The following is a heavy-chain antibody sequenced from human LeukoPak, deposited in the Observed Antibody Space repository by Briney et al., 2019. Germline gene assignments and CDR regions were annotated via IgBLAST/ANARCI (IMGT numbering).Heavy chain of an antibody. CDR2: ISSSSSYT. V-gene: IGHV3-11*06. CDR1: GFTFSDYY. D-gene: IGHD5-18*01. Sequence: GGSLRLSCAASGFTFSDYYMSWIRQAPGKGLEWVSYISSSSSYTNYADSVKGRFNISRDNAENSLYLQMNSLRAEDTAVYYCARDTAMVYYYGMDVWGKGTTVTVSS. CDR3: ARDTAMVYYYGMDV. J-gene: IGHJ6*04.